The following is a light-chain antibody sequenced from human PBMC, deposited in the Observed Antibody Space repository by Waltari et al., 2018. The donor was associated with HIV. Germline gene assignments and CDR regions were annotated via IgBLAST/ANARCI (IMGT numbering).Light chain of an antibody. CDR2: QDS. CDR3: QAWDSSTVV. Sequence: SYELTQPPSVSVSPGQTASITCSGDKLGDKYACWYQQKPGQSPVLVIYQDSKRPSGIPERFSGSNSGNTATLTIGGTQAMEEADYYCQAWDSSTVVVGGGTKLTVL. CDR1: KLGDKY. V-gene: IGLV3-1*01. J-gene: IGLJ2*01.